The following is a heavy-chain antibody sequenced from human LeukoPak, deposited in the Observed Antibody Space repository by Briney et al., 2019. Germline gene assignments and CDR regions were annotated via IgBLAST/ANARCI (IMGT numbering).Heavy chain of an antibody. J-gene: IGHJ4*02. CDR3: ARDYGSGSSAFDY. V-gene: IGHV3-21*04. CDR2: ISSSSSYI. CDR1: GFTFSSYS. Sequence: GGSLRLSCAASGFTFSSYSMNWVRQAPGKGLEWVSSISSSSSYIYYADSVKGRFTISRDNAKNSLYLQMNSLRAEDTAMYYCARDYGSGSSAFDYWGQGTLVTVSS. D-gene: IGHD3-10*01.